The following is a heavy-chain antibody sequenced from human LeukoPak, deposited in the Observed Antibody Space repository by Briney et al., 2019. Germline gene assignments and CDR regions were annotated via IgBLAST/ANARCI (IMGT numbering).Heavy chain of an antibody. J-gene: IGHJ5*02. V-gene: IGHV1-69*13. D-gene: IGHD3-3*01. CDR1: GGTFSSYA. CDR2: IIPISGTA. CDR3: AREGYDFPFDP. Sequence: GASVKVSCKASGGTFSSYAISWVRQAPGQGLEWMGGIIPISGTANYAQKFQGRVTITADESTSTAYMELSSLRSEDTAVYYCAREGYDFPFDPWGQGTLVTVSS.